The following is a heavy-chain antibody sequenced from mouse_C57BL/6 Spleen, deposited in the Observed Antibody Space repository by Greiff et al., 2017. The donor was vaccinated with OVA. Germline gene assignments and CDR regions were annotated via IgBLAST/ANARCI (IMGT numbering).Heavy chain of an antibody. Sequence: VQLQQPGAELVKPGASVKLSCKASGYTFTSYWMHWVKQRPGQGLEWIGMIHPNSGSTNYNEKFKSKATLTVDKSSSTAYMQLCSLTSEDSAVYYCARGRITTVVATDYFDYWGQGTTLTVSS. CDR3: ARGRITTVVATDYFDY. D-gene: IGHD1-1*01. CDR2: IHPNSGST. V-gene: IGHV1-64*01. J-gene: IGHJ2*01. CDR1: GYTFTSYW.